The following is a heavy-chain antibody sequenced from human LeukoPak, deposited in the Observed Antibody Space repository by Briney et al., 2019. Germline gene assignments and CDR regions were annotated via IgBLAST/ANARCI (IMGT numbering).Heavy chain of an antibody. V-gene: IGHV3-30*02. CDR1: GFTFSSYG. Sequence: GGSLRLSCAASGFTFSSYGMHWARQAPGKGLEWVAFIRYDGSNKYYADPVKGRFTISRDNSKNTLYLQMNSLRAEDTAVYYCAKADPVVVLGWFDPWGQGTLVTVSS. CDR3: AKADPVVVLGWFDP. CDR2: IRYDGSNK. D-gene: IGHD2-2*01. J-gene: IGHJ5*02.